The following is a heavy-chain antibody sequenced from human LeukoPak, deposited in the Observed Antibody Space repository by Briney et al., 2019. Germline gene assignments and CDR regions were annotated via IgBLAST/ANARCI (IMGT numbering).Heavy chain of an antibody. CDR3: VRDAQRGFDYSNSLKY. V-gene: IGHV3-33*01. CDR2: IWSDGSNR. J-gene: IGHJ4*01. D-gene: IGHD4-11*01. Sequence: PGRSLRLSCAASGFIYSHYGMHWVRQAPGKGLEWVAVIWSDGSNRIYAGSVKGRFTISRDNSQRTLFLQMNSLRVDDTAMYYCVRDAQRGFDYSNSLKYWGHGTLVTVSS. CDR1: GFIYSHYG.